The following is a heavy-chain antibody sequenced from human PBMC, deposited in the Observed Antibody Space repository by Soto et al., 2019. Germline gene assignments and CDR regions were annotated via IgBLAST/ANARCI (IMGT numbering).Heavy chain of an antibody. CDR2: TFFRSKWSN. J-gene: IGHJ5*02. D-gene: IGHD2-15*01. Sequence: SPTLSLTCAISGDNVSNNTASWSWIRQSPSRGLEWLGRTFFRSKWSNDYAVSVKSRIIINADTSKNQFSLQLNSVTPEDTAVYYCSKGDNRRPYTGYSFDPWGQGTLVAVSS. CDR1: GDNVSNNTAS. CDR3: SKGDNRRPYTGYSFDP. V-gene: IGHV6-1*01.